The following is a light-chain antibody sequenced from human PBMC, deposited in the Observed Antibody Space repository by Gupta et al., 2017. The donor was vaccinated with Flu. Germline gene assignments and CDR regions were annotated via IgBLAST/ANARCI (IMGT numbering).Light chain of an antibody. Sequence: QSALTQPRSVSGSPGQPVTVSCTGSSRDVGGYEYVSWYQHHPGKAPKLMIYDVSKRPSGVPDHFSGSKSGNTASLTISGLQAEDEADYYCCSYAGDYTWVFGGGTRVTVL. CDR1: SRDVGGYEY. CDR2: DVS. CDR3: CSYAGDYTWV. V-gene: IGLV2-11*01. J-gene: IGLJ3*02.